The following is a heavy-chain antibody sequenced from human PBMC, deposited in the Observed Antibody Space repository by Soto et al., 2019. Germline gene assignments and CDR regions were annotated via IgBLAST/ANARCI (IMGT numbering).Heavy chain of an antibody. J-gene: IGHJ4*02. CDR1: GGSISSGDYY. Sequence: PSETLSLTCTVSGGSISSGDYYWSWIRQPPGKGLEWIGYIYYSGSTYYNPSLKSRVTMSADTSKNQFSLKLSSVTAADTAVYFCVRGGSCTNGVCSVFDYWGQGTLVTVSS. CDR2: IYYSGST. V-gene: IGHV4-30-4*01. CDR3: VRGGSCTNGVCSVFDY. D-gene: IGHD2-8*01.